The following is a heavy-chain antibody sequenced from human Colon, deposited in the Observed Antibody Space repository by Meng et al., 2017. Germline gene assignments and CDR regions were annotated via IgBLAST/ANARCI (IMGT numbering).Heavy chain of an antibody. V-gene: IGHV4-30-4*01. D-gene: IGHD5-12*01. CDR1: GESISSGNHY. CDR3: ARGRYSGYLP. CDR2: INHSGST. Sequence: RLQESGQSLVRPSQTPSLTCTVSGESISSGNHYWSWSRQHPGKGLEWIGEINHSGSTNYNPSLKSRVTISVDTSKNQFSLKLSPVTAADTAVYYCARGRYSGYLPWGQGTLVTVSS. J-gene: IGHJ5*02.